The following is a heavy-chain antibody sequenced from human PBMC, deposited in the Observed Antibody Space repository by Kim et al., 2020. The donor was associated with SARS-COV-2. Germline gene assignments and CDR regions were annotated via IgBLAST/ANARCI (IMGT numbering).Heavy chain of an antibody. Sequence: GGSLRLSCAASGFTFGNYAMSWVRQAPGKGLEWVSGISGSGDSTYYADSVKGRFTISSDNSKNTVSLQMNSMRADDTAVYYCAKHKGCSGWYSLGDYWGQGTLVTVSS. D-gene: IGHD6-19*01. V-gene: IGHV3-23*01. CDR2: ISGSGDST. J-gene: IGHJ4*02. CDR1: GFTFGNYA. CDR3: AKHKGCSGWYSLGDY.